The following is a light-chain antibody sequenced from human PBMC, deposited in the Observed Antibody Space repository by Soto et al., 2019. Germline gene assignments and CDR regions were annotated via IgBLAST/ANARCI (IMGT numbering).Light chain of an antibody. CDR3: QYVNYYPGP. CDR2: TAC. V-gene: IGKV1-6*01. Sequence: IQMTPYPSSLSASVGDRVTITCRASQGIRGELGWYQQKPEKAPDLMIDTACSLHGGAPSRISGSASTKDFTITSSLQQDDVSTTYCYQYVNYYPGPFGHGTKVDIK. CDR1: QGIRGE. J-gene: IGKJ1*01.